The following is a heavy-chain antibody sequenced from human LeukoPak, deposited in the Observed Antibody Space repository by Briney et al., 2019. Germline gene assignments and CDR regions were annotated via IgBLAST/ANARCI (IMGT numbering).Heavy chain of an antibody. J-gene: IGHJ6*03. Sequence: PSETLSLTCAVYGGSFSGYYWSWIRQPPGKGLEWIGEINHSGSTNSNPSLKSRVTISVDTSKNQFSLKLSSVTAADTAVYYCARGHPVTIFGVVIKRYYYYMDVWGKGTTVTVSS. CDR2: INHSGST. D-gene: IGHD3-3*01. CDR1: GGSFSGYY. V-gene: IGHV4-34*01. CDR3: ARGHPVTIFGVVIKRYYYYMDV.